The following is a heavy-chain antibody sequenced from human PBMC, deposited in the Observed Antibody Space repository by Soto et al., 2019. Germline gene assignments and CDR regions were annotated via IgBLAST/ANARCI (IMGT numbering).Heavy chain of an antibody. J-gene: IGHJ4*02. V-gene: IGHV3-23*01. CDR3: TTLTTYYDFWSGPTDY. CDR2: ISGSGGST. D-gene: IGHD3-3*01. CDR1: GFTFSSYA. Sequence: GGSLRLSCAASGFTFSSYAVSWVRQAPGKGLEWVSAISGSGGSTYYADSVKGRFTISRDNSKNTLYLQMNSLKTEDTAVYYCTTLTTYYDFWSGPTDYWGQGTLVTVSS.